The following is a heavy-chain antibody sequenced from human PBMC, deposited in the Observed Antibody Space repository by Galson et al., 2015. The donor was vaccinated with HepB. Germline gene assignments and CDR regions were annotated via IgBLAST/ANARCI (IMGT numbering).Heavy chain of an antibody. D-gene: IGHD6-13*01. V-gene: IGHV3-30*18. CDR1: GFTFSSYG. Sequence: SLRLSCAASGFTFSSYGMHWVRQVPGKGLEWVAVISYDGSNKYYADSVKGRFTISRDNSKNTLYLQMNSLRAEDAAVYYCAKDLRQLVGAFDIWGQGTMVTVSS. CDR2: ISYDGSNK. J-gene: IGHJ3*02. CDR3: AKDLRQLVGAFDI.